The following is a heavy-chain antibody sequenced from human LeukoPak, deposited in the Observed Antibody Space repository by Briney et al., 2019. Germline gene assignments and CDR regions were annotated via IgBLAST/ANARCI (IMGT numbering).Heavy chain of an antibody. D-gene: IGHD1-20*01. CDR1: GFTFSSYA. J-gene: IGHJ3*02. V-gene: IGHV3-15*01. CDR2: IKSKTDDETT. Sequence: PGGSLRLSCAASGFTFSSYAMSWVRQAPGKGLEWVGRIKSKTDDETTDYAAPVKGRFTISRDDSKNTLYLQMNSLKTEDTAVYYCTTCGYNWNDGASHGDAFDIWGQGTMVTVSS. CDR3: TTCGYNWNDGASHGDAFDI.